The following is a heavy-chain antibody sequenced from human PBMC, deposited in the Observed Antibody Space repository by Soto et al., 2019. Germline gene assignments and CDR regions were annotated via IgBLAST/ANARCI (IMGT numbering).Heavy chain of an antibody. V-gene: IGHV4-34*01. CDR1: GGSFSGYY. D-gene: IGHD2-8*01. CDR2: INHSGST. CDR3: ARGYCTNGVCYRRYYYYGMDV. J-gene: IGHJ6*02. Sequence: SETLSLTCAVYGGSFSGYYWSWIRQPPGKGLEWIGEINHSGSTNYNPSLKSRVTISVDTSKNQFSLKLSSVTAADTAVYYCARGYCTNGVCYRRYYYYGMDVWGQGTTVTVSS.